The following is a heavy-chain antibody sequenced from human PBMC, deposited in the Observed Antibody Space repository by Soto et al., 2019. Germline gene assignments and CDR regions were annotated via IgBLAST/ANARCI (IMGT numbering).Heavy chain of an antibody. CDR2: IIPILGIA. CDR3: ARVGPWIQLEGAFDI. V-gene: IGHV1-69*02. Sequence: QVQLVQSGAEVKKPGSSVKVSCKASGGTFSSYTISWVRQAPGQGLEWMGRIIPILGIANYAQKFQGRVTITADKSTSTAYMELSSLRSEDTAVYYCARVGPWIQLEGAFDIWGQGTMVTVSS. CDR1: GGTFSSYT. J-gene: IGHJ3*02. D-gene: IGHD5-18*01.